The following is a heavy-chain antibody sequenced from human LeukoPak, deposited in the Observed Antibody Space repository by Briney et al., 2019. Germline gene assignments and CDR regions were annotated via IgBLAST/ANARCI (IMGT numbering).Heavy chain of an antibody. CDR1: GFTFDDYA. Sequence: GGSLRLSCAASGFTFDDYAMHWVRQAPGKGLEWVSGISWNSGSIGYADSVKGRFTISRDNAKNSLYLQMNSLRAEDTALYYCVKDPDYSGVTGFDYWGQGTLVTVSS. D-gene: IGHD1-26*01. CDR2: ISWNSGSI. CDR3: VKDPDYSGVTGFDY. J-gene: IGHJ4*02. V-gene: IGHV3-9*01.